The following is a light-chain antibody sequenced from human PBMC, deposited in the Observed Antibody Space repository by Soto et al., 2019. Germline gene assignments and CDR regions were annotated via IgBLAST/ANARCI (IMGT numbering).Light chain of an antibody. CDR2: GAS. J-gene: IGKJ5*01. Sequence: EIVLTQSPGTLSLSPGERVTLSCRASQSVSSTYLAWYQQKPGQAPRLLIYGASSRATGIPDRFIGSGSGTDFTLTISRLEPEDFAVYYCQQYGSSPPITFGQGTRLEIK. CDR3: QQYGSSPPIT. CDR1: QSVSSTY. V-gene: IGKV3-20*01.